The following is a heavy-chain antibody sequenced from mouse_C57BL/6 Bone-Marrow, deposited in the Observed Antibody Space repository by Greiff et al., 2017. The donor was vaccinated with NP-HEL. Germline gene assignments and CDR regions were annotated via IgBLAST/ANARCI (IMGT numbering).Heavy chain of an antibody. CDR1: GFTFSSYG. V-gene: IGHV5-6*01. J-gene: IGHJ1*03. Sequence: DVQLQESGGDLVKPGGSLKLSCAASGFTFSSYGMSWVRQTPDKRLEWVATISSGGSYTYYPDSVKGRFTISRDNAKNTLYLQMSSLKSEDTAMYYCARAPDYYGSSPWYFDVWGTGTTVTVSS. CDR2: ISSGGSYT. D-gene: IGHD1-1*01. CDR3: ARAPDYYGSSPWYFDV.